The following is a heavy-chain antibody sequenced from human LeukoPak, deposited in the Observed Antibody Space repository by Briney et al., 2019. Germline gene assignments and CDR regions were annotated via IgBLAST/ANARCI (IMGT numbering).Heavy chain of an antibody. CDR2: IDPDGGGT. CDR1: GYTLTGYY. V-gene: IGHV1-2*02. D-gene: IGHD3-16*01. CDR3: AREDPGEDGMDV. Sequence: ASVKVSCKGSGYTLTGYYMHWVRQAPGQGLEWMGWIDPDGGGTKYAQKFQGRVTLTRDTSISTGYVELSGLTYDDTAVYYCAREDPGEDGMDVWGQGTTVTVSS. J-gene: IGHJ6*02.